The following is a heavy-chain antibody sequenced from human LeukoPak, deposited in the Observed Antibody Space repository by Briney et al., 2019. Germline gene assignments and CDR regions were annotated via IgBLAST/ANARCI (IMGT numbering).Heavy chain of an antibody. CDR2: IRSKAYGGTT. CDR1: GFTFGDYA. Sequence: GGSLRLSCTASGFTFGDYAMSWVRQAPGKGLEWVGFIRSKAYGGTTEYAASVKGRFTISRDDSKSIAYLQMNSLKTEDTAVYYCTRDGSSSWSYYYYYYMDVWGKGTTVTVSS. V-gene: IGHV3-49*04. D-gene: IGHD6-13*01. CDR3: TRDGSSSWSYYYYYYMDV. J-gene: IGHJ6*03.